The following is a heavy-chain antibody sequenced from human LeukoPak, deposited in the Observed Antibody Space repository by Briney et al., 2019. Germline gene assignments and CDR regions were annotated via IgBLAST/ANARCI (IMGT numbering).Heavy chain of an antibody. CDR1: GFTFSSYA. CDR3: ARDRIGQTGYFDY. CDR2: ISYDGSNK. J-gene: IGHJ4*02. D-gene: IGHD7-27*01. Sequence: PGGSLRLSCAASGFTFSSYAMHWVRQAPGKGLGGVAVISYDGSNKYYADSVKGRFTISRDNSKNTLYLQMNSLRAEDTAVYYCARDRIGQTGYFDYWGQGTLVTVSS. V-gene: IGHV3-30*04.